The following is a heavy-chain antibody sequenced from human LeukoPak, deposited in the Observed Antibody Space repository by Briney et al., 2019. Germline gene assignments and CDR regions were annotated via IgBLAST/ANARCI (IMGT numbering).Heavy chain of an antibody. CDR2: IYYSGST. CDR1: GGSISSSSYY. CDR3: ARSFYDFWSGSPGYYFDY. D-gene: IGHD3-3*01. J-gene: IGHJ4*02. Sequence: PSETLSLTCTVSGGSISSSSYYWGWIRQPPGKGLEWSGSIYYSGSTYYNPSLKSRVTISVDTSKNQFSLKLSSVTAADTAVYYCARSFYDFWSGSPGYYFDYWGQGTLVTVSS. V-gene: IGHV4-39*01.